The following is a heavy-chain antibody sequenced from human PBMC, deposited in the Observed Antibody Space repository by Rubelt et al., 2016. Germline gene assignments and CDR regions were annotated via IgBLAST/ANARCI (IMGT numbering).Heavy chain of an antibody. D-gene: IGHD3-9*01. Sequence: SGSTYYNPSLKSRVTISVDTSKNQFSLKLSSVTAADTAVYYCARVAPPLDPDYDILTGYENWFDPWGQGTLVTVSS. CDR2: SGST. V-gene: IGHV4-39*07. CDR3: ARVAPPLDPDYDILTGYENWFDP. J-gene: IGHJ5*02.